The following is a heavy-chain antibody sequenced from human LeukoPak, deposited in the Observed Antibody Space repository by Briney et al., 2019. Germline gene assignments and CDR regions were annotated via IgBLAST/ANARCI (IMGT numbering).Heavy chain of an antibody. J-gene: IGHJ3*02. CDR2: IYYSGST. V-gene: IGHV4-59*01. D-gene: IGHD3-22*01. CDR3: ARREYYYDSSGYPWNAFDI. CDR1: GGSISSYY. Sequence: PSETLSLTCTVSGGSISSYYWSWIRQPPGKGLEWIGYIYYSGSTNYNPSLKSRVTISVDTSKNQFSLKLSSVTAADTAVYYCARREYYYDSSGYPWNAFDIWGQGTMVTVSS.